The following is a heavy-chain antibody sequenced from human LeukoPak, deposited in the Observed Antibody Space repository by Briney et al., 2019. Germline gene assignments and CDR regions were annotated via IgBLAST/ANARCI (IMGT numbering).Heavy chain of an antibody. Sequence: SVKVSCKTSGGTFRSHIFSWVRQAPGRGLEWMGRITPVIDSAKYAQKFQDRITITADTSTGTAYLHLSSLTSEDTAIYYCTRVNLRGSQYNWFDPWGQGTLVTVSS. D-gene: IGHD1-26*01. CDR2: ITPVIDSA. J-gene: IGHJ5*01. CDR1: GGTFRSHI. CDR3: TRVNLRGSQYNWFDP. V-gene: IGHV1-69*08.